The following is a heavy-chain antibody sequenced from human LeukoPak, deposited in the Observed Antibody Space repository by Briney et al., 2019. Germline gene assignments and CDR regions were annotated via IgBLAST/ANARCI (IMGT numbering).Heavy chain of an antibody. V-gene: IGHV3-23*01. CDR2: IAASGDT. Sequence: GGSLRLSCAASGFTFTNYRMAWVRQAPGKGLQWVSAIAASGDTDYADSVKGRFTISRDTSENTLYLQMNSLRGEDTAVYYCAKDQDSYTSGWSDYWGQGTLVTVS. J-gene: IGHJ4*02. CDR1: GFTFTNYR. D-gene: IGHD6-19*01. CDR3: AKDQDSYTSGWSDY.